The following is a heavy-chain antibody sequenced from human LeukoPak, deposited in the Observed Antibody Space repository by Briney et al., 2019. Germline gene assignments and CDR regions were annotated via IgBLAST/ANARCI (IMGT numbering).Heavy chain of an antibody. D-gene: IGHD3-9*01. CDR1: GGSISSYY. V-gene: IGHV4-59*08. CDR2: IYYSGST. J-gene: IGHJ6*02. CDR3: ARHRPTYDILTGAYGMDV. Sequence: SETLSLTCTASGGSISSYYWSWIRQPPGKGLEWIGYIYYSGSTNYNPSLKSRVTISVDTSKNQFSLKLSSVTAADTAVHYCARHRPTYDILTGAYGMDVWGQGTTVTVSS.